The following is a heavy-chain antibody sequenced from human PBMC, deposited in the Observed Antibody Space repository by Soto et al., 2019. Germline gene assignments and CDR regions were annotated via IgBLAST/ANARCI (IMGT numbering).Heavy chain of an antibody. V-gene: IGHV3-74*01. CDR1: GFTFSSYW. Sequence: PGGSLRLSCAASGFTFSSYWMHWVRQAPGKGLVWVSRINSDGSSTSYADSVKGRFTISRDNAKNTLYLQMNSLRAADTAVYYCARGSGFGSYSYYYYGMDVWGQGTTVTV. CDR2: INSDGSST. D-gene: IGHD1-26*01. J-gene: IGHJ6*02. CDR3: ARGSGFGSYSYYYYGMDV.